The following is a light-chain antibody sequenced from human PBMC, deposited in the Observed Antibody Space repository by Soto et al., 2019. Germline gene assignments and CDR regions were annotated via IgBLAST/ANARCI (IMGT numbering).Light chain of an antibody. CDR3: KSYAGSNAYV. Sequence: QSLLTQPPSASRSPGQSVTISCTGTKNDIGVYDFVSWYQHQPGKAPRLIIYEVVQRPSGVPDRFSGSKSGNTASLTVSGLQAADEADYFCKSYAGSNAYVLGSGTKVTVL. V-gene: IGLV2-8*01. J-gene: IGLJ1*01. CDR1: KNDIGVYDF. CDR2: EVV.